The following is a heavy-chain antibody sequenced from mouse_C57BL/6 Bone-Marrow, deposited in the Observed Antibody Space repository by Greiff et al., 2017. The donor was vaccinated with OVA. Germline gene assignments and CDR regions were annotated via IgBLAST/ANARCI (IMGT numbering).Heavy chain of an antibody. Sequence: QVQLQQPGAELVKPGASVKLSCKASGYTFTSYWMQWVKQRPGQGLEWIGEIDPSDSYTNYNQKVKGKATLTVDTSSSTAYMQLSSLTSEDSAVYYCARSELGRDYWGQGTTLTVSS. D-gene: IGHD4-1*01. V-gene: IGHV1-50*01. J-gene: IGHJ2*01. CDR2: IDPSDSYT. CDR1: GYTFTSYW. CDR3: ARSELGRDY.